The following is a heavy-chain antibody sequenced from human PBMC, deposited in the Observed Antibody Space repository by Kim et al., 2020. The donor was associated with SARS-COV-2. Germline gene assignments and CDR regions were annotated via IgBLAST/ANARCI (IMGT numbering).Heavy chain of an antibody. CDR2: IIPILGIA. Sequence: SVKVSCKASGGTFSSYAISWVRQAPGQGLEWMGRIIPILGIANYAQKFQGRVTITADKSTSTAYMELSSLRSEDTAVYYCARTQNTYDFWSGPSNWFDPWGQGTLVTVSS. CDR3: ARTQNTYDFWSGPSNWFDP. V-gene: IGHV1-69*04. J-gene: IGHJ5*02. CDR1: GGTFSSYA. D-gene: IGHD3-3*01.